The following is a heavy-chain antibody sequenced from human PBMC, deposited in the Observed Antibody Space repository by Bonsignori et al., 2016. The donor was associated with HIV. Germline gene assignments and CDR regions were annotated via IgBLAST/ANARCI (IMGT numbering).Heavy chain of an antibody. D-gene: IGHD3-22*01. CDR2: IYYTGKT. CDR3: ARGSGGLSDSFDI. CDR1: NYSISSGYY. Sequence: QVQLEESGPGLVKPSETLSLTCAVSNYSISSGYYWGWIRQAPREGAWSGLGGIYYTGKTYYMPSLKSRILMSVDTSKNRFSLRVTSVTAADTAMYHCARGSGGLSDSFDIWGQGTMVIVSS. V-gene: IGHV4-38-2*01. J-gene: IGHJ3*02.